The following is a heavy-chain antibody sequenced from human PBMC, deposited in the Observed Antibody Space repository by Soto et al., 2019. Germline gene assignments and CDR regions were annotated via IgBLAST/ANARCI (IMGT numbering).Heavy chain of an antibody. V-gene: IGHV1-18*01. CDR3: ARKSSSASWFDH. D-gene: IGHD2-2*01. J-gene: IGHJ5*02. Sequence: QLQLVQSGAEVKKPGASVKVSCQASGYTFSNYDITWVRQAPGQGPEWMGWISGYNGNTQYAQNLQGRVTMTTDPSTSTAYMDLRSLRSEDTAGYYCARKSSSASWFDHWGQGTLVTVSS. CDR1: GYTFSNYD. CDR2: ISGYNGNT.